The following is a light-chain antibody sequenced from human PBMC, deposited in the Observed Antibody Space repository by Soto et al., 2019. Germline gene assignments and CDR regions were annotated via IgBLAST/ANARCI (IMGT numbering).Light chain of an antibody. V-gene: IGKV1-39*01. CDR2: AAS. CDR1: QSISSY. CDR3: QQSYSTIFT. Sequence: DIQMTQSPSSLSASVGDRVTITCRASQSISSYLNWYQQKPGKAPKLLIYAASSLQSGVPSRFSGCGSGTDFTLTISSLQPEDFATYYCQQSYSTIFTFGPGTKVDIK. J-gene: IGKJ3*01.